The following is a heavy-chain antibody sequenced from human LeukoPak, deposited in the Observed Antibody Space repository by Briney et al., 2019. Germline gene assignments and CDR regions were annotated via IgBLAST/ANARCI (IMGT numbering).Heavy chain of an antibody. V-gene: IGHV4-34*01. CDR1: GGSFSGYY. CDR3: ARTMVRGGNWFDP. Sequence: SETLSLTCAVYGGSFSGYYWGWIRQPPGKGLEWIANVYYSGATYSNPSLYRRISISVDTSKNQFSLKFNSVTAADTAIYYCARTMVRGGNWFDPWGQGTLVTVSS. CDR2: VYYSGAT. D-gene: IGHD3-10*01. J-gene: IGHJ5*02.